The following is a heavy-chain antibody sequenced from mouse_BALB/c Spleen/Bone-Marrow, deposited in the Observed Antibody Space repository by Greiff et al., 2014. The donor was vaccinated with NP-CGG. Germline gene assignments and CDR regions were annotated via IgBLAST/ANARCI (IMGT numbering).Heavy chain of an antibody. CDR2: ISSGSTSI. CDR3: ARSRGNWDDFDY. D-gene: IGHD4-1*01. CDR1: GFTFSSFG. J-gene: IGHJ2*01. Sequence: VQLKESGGGLVQPGGSRKLSCAVSGFTFSSFGMHWVRQAPEKGLEWVAYISSGSTSIFYADTLKGRFTISRDNPKNTLFLQMTSLRSEDTAMYYCARSRGNWDDFDYWGQGTTLTVPS. V-gene: IGHV5-17*02.